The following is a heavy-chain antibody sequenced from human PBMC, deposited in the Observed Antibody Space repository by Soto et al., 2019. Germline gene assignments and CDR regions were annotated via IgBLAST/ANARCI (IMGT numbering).Heavy chain of an antibody. CDR2: ISGSGGST. J-gene: IGHJ3*02. V-gene: IGHV3-23*01. Sequence: GGSLRLSCAASGFTFSSYAMSWVRQAPGKGLEWVSAISGSGGSTYYADSVKGRFTISRDNSKNTLYLQMNSLRAEDTAVYYCAKFPFDWLLFPDAFDIWGQGTMVNVS. CDR3: AKFPFDWLLFPDAFDI. D-gene: IGHD3-9*01. CDR1: GFTFSSYA.